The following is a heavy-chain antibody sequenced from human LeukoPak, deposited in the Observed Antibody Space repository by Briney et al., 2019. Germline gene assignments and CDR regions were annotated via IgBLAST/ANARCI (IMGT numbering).Heavy chain of an antibody. D-gene: IGHD3-10*01. Sequence: PSKTLSLTCTVSGGSISSYYWSWIRQPAGKGLEWIGRIYTSGSTNYNPSLKSRVTMSVDTSKNQFSLKLSSVTAADTAVYYCARDLYYYGSGSYWFDYWGQGTLVTVSS. J-gene: IGHJ4*02. CDR1: GGSISSYY. CDR3: ARDLYYYGSGSYWFDY. CDR2: IYTSGST. V-gene: IGHV4-4*07.